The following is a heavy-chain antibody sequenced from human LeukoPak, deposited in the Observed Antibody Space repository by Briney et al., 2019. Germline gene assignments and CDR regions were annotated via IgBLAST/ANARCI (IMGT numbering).Heavy chain of an antibody. J-gene: IGHJ3*01. Sequence: GGSLRLSCAASGFTFSDSAMNWARQAPGKGLEWLSLINFSGGNTYYADSMKSRFTISRDNSKDTLYLQMNSLRAEDTAIYYCARDIEFSTWGLGTMVTVSS. CDR2: INFSGGNT. D-gene: IGHD3-3*02. CDR3: ARDIEFST. CDR1: GFTFSDSA. V-gene: IGHV3-23*01.